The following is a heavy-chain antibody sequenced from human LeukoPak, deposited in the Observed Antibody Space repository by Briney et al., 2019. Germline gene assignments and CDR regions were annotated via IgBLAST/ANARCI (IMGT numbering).Heavy chain of an antibody. V-gene: IGHV1-24*01. CDR2: FDPEDGET. J-gene: IGHJ3*02. CDR3: AILGGGFGYAFDI. D-gene: IGHD1-26*01. CDR1: GYTLTELS. Sequence: ASVKVSCKVSGYTLTELSMHWVRQAPGKGLEWMGGFDPEDGETIYAQKFQGRVTMTEDTSTDTAYMELSSLRSEDTAVYYYAILGGGFGYAFDIWGQGTMVTVSS.